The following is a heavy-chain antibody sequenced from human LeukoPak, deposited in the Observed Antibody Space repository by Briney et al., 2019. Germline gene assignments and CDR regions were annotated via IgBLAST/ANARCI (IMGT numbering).Heavy chain of an antibody. D-gene: IGHD2-15*01. Sequence: GGSLSLSCAASGFTFDDYGMTWVRQAPGKGLEWVSGINWNGGSTGYADSVKGRFTISRDNAKNSLSLQMSGLRAEGTAVYYCAREVNCGGSCWYFGLWDRGTLFTVSS. CDR3: AREVNCGGSCWYFGL. J-gene: IGHJ2*01. CDR1: GFTFDDYG. V-gene: IGHV3-20*04. CDR2: INWNGGST.